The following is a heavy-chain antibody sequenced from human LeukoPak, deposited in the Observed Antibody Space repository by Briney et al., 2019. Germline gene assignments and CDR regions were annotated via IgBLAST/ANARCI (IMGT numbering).Heavy chain of an antibody. CDR2: IDPSDSYT. CDR1: GYTFTNYW. V-gene: IGHV5-10-1*01. D-gene: IGHD3-10*01. CDR3: ARVGHYGSGSYYTTGFDY. J-gene: IGHJ4*02. Sequence: PGVSLKISCKGSGYTFTNYWIIWVRQMPGKGLEWMGRIDPSDSYTNYSPSFQGHVTISADKSISTAYLQWSSLKASDTAMYYCARVGHYGSGSYYTTGFDYWGQGTLVTVSS.